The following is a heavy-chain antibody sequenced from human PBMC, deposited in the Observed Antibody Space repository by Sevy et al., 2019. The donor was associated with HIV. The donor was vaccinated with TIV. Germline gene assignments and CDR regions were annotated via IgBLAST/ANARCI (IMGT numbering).Heavy chain of an antibody. CDR2: IKQDGSEK. V-gene: IGHV3-7*01. CDR3: AGSGDSSSSDY. J-gene: IGHJ4*02. CDR1: GFTFSSYC. Sequence: GGSLRLSCAASGFTFSSYCMSWVRQAPGKGLEWVANIKQDGSEKYYVDSVKGRFTISRDNAKNSLYLQMNSLRAEDTAVYYCAGSGDSSSSDYWGQGTLVTVSS. D-gene: IGHD6-6*01.